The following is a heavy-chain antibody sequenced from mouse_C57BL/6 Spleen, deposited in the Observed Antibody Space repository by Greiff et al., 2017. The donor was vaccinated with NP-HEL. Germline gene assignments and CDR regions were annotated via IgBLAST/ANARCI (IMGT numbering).Heavy chain of an antibody. D-gene: IGHD2-1*01. J-gene: IGHJ2*01. CDR3: ARDRRRGNYGFVY. V-gene: IGHV5-4*01. CDR2: ISDGGSYT. Sequence: EVQRVESGGGLVKPGGSLKLSCAASGFTFSSYAMSWVRQTPEKRLEWVATISDGGSYTYYPDNVKGRFTISRDNAKNNLYLQMSHLKSEDTAMYYCARDRRRGNYGFVYWGHGTTLTVSS. CDR1: GFTFSSYA.